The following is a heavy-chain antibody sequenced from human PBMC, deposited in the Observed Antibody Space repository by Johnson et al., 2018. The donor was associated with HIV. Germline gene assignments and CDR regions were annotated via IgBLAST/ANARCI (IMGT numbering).Heavy chain of an antibody. J-gene: IGHJ3*02. CDR3: AKDRGTGIARDAFDM. V-gene: IGHV3-7*05. CDR1: GLTFSTYL. D-gene: IGHD6-13*01. Sequence: VQLVESGGRLVQPGGSLRLSCAASGLTFSTYLMNWVRQAPGKGLEWVAEIKEDGSDKYYVDSVKGRFTISRDNAKNSLYLQMNSLTAEDTALYHCAKDRGTGIARDAFDMWGQGTMVTVS. CDR2: IKEDGSDK.